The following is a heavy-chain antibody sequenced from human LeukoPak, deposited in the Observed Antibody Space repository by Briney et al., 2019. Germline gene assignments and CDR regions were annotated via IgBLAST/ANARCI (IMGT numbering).Heavy chain of an antibody. J-gene: IGHJ3*02. CDR2: ISAYNGNT. D-gene: IGHD3-22*01. CDR1: GYTFTSYG. CDR3: ARVGDSSGYSEVGAFDI. Sequence: ASVKVSCKASGYTFTSYGISWVRQAPGQGLEWMGWISAYNGNTNYAQKLQGRVTMTTDTSTSTANMELRSLRSDDTAVYYCARVGDSSGYSEVGAFDIWGQGTMVTVSS. V-gene: IGHV1-18*01.